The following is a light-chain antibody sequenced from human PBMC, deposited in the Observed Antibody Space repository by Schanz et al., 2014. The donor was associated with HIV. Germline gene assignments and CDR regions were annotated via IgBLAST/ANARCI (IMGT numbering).Light chain of an antibody. J-gene: IGLJ2*01. CDR2: DVN. Sequence: QSALTQPASVSGSPGQSITISCTGTNSDVGGYDYLSWYQQHPGKAPKLIIYDVNYRPSGSSNRFSGSKSGSTASLAIFGLQAEDEADYYCCSYAGSSTLVFGGGTKVTVL. CDR3: CSYAGSSTLV. CDR1: NSDVGGYDY. V-gene: IGLV2-14*01.